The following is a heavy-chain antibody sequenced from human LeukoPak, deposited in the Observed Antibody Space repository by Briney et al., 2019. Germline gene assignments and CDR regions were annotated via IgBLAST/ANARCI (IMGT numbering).Heavy chain of an antibody. J-gene: IGHJ4*02. CDR3: AREGWWLYFDY. CDR1: GYTFTSYY. Sequence: ASVKVSCKASGYTFTSYYMHWVRQAPGQGLEWMGIINPSGGSTSYAQKFQGRVTMTRDTSTSTVYVELSSLRSEDTAVYYCAREGWWLYFDYWGQGTLVTVSS. V-gene: IGHV1-46*01. D-gene: IGHD2-15*01. CDR2: INPSGGST.